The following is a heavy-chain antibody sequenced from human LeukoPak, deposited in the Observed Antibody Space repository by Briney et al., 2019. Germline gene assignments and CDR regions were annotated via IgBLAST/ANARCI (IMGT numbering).Heavy chain of an antibody. J-gene: IGHJ6*02. CDR2: FDPEDGET. D-gene: IGHD1-1*01. CDR3: ASLGTSSDSYYYGMDV. V-gene: IGHV1-24*01. CDR1: GYTLTELS. Sequence: ASVKVSCKVSGYTLTELSMHWVRQAPGKGLEWMGGFDPEDGETIYAQKFQGRVTMTEDTSTDTAYMELSSLRSEDTAVYYCASLGTSSDSYYYGMDVWGQGTTVTVSS.